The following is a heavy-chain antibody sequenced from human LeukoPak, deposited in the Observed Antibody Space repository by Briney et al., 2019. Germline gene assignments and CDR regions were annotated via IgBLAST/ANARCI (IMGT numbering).Heavy chain of an antibody. CDR2: ITGSGGRT. D-gene: IGHD1-26*01. V-gene: IGHV3-23*01. Sequence: GGSLRLSCAASGFTFSSYWMHWVRQAPGKGLEWVSAITGSGGRTYYADSVKGRFTVSRDNSKNTLYLQMNSLRAEDTAIYYCAKEYTGTFSPFPSYFDNWGQGTLVTVSS. J-gene: IGHJ4*02. CDR3: AKEYTGTFSPFPSYFDN. CDR1: GFTFSSYW.